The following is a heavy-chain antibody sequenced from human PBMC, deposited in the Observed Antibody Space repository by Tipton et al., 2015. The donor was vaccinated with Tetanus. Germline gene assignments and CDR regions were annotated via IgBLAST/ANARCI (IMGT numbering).Heavy chain of an antibody. CDR3: ARAIAYCDGDCYTLDY. CDR1: GYSFTSYW. CDR2: IYPADSDI. V-gene: IGHV5-51*01. D-gene: IGHD2-21*02. J-gene: IGHJ4*02. Sequence: QLVQSGAEVKKPGESLEISCKGSGYSFTSYWIGWVRQMPGKGLEWMGIIYPADSDIRNSPSFQGQVTISADKSISTAYLQWSSLKASDTAMYYCARAIAYCDGDCYTLDYWGQGTLVTVSS.